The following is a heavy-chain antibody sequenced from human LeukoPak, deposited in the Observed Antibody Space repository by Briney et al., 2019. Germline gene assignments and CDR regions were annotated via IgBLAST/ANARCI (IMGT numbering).Heavy chain of an antibody. CDR2: IYSSGST. D-gene: IGHD3-10*01. V-gene: IGHV4-59*08. CDR3: ARHFYGSGSHRAYGMDV. Sequence: SETLSLTCTVSGGSISSYYWSWIRQPPGKGLEWIGYIYSSGSTNYNPSLKSRVTISVATSKNQFSLKVSSVTAADTAIYYCARHFYGSGSHRAYGMDVWGQGTTVTVSS. J-gene: IGHJ6*02. CDR1: GGSISSYY.